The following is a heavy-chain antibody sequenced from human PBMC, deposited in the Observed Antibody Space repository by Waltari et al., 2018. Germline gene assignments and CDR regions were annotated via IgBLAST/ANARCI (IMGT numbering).Heavy chain of an antibody. J-gene: IGHJ6*02. V-gene: IGHV3-30*18. CDR1: GFTFSSYG. D-gene: IGHD2-15*01. CDR3: AKTLHADIVVVVAAYYYYYGMDV. Sequence: QVQLVESGGGVVQPGRSLRLSCAASGFTFSSYGMHWVRQAPGKGLEWVAVISYDGSNKYYADSVKGRFTISRDNSKNTLYLQMNSLRAEDTAVYYCAKTLHADIVVVVAAYYYYYGMDVWGQGTTVTISS. CDR2: ISYDGSNK.